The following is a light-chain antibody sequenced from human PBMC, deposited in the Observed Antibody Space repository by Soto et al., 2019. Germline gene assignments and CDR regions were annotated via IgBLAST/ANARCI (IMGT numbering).Light chain of an antibody. J-gene: IGLJ3*02. V-gene: IGLV4-69*01. CDR2: VNSDGSH. Sequence: QSVLTQSPSASASLGASVKLTCTLSSGHNSYAIAWHQQQPEKGPRYLMNVNSDGSHSKGDGIPDRFSGSSSGAERYLTISSLQSEDEADYYCQTWSTDIRVFGGGTKLTVL. CDR3: QTWSTDIRV. CDR1: SGHNSYA.